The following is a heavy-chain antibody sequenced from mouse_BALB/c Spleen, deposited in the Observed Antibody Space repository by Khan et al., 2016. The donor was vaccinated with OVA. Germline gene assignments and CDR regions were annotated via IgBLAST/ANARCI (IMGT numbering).Heavy chain of an antibody. CDR3: TIPAYDGCYDY. CDR1: GYTFTDYA. CDR2: ISTYSGNT. D-gene: IGHD2-3*01. V-gene: IGHV1S137*01. Sequence: QVRLQQSGPELVRPGVSVKISCKGSGYTFTDYAMHWVKQSHAKSLEWIGLISTYSGNTNYKQKFKGKATMTVDTSSSTAYMELARLTSEDPAIYCCTIPAYDGCYDYWGQGTTLTVSS. J-gene: IGHJ2*01.